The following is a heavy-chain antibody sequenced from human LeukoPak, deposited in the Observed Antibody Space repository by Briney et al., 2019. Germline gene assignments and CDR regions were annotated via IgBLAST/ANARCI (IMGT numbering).Heavy chain of an antibody. CDR3: ARDRVTMVRGIGNWFDP. CDR1: GYTFTSYA. V-gene: IGHV1-3*01. Sequence: ASVKVSCEASGYTFTSYAMHLVRQAPGQRLEWMGWINAGNGNTKYSQKFQGRVTITRDTSASTAYMELSSLRSEDTAVYYCARDRVTMVRGIGNWFDPWGQGTLVTVSS. D-gene: IGHD3-10*01. J-gene: IGHJ5*02. CDR2: INAGNGNT.